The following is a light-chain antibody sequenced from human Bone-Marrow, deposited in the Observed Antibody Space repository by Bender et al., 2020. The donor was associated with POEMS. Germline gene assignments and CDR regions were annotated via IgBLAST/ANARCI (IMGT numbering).Light chain of an antibody. CDR1: SSNIGPNP. J-gene: IGLJ3*02. CDR2: INN. V-gene: IGLV1-44*01. CDR3: AAWEDSLNGWV. Sequence: QSVLTQPPSASGTPGQRVTIPCSGSSSNIGPNPVNWYQQLPGTAPKLLIFINNQRPSGVPDRFSGSKSGTSASLAISGLQSEDEADYYCAAWEDSLNGWVFGGGTKLTVL.